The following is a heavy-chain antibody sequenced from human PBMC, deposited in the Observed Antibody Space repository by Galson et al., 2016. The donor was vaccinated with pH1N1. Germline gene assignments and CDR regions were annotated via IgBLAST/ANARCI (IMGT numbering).Heavy chain of an antibody. CDR2: IIPLFDTT. CDR3: ANWNDGGDDY. V-gene: IGHV1-69*13. J-gene: IGHJ4*02. Sequence: SVKVSCKVSGGTFSSSAITWVRQAPGQGLEYMGRIIPLFDTTNDAQKFQGRVTITADQSTTTAYMELSSLRSEDTAAYYCANWNDGGDDYWGQGTLVTVSS. CDR1: GGTFSSSA. D-gene: IGHD1-1*01.